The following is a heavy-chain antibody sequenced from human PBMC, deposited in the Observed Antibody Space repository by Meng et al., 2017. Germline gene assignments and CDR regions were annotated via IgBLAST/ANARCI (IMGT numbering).Heavy chain of an antibody. J-gene: IGHJ5*02. D-gene: IGHD2/OR15-2a*01. Sequence: VVPVEAWGGLVDAGVSLRLSCAASGITFSDYYITWIRQAPGKWLEWVSSISTTGSSIYYADSVKGRFSISRDNAENSLYLQINSLRVEDTAVYYCARDHGFLNWFDPWGQGTLVTVSS. CDR1: GITFSDYY. CDR2: ISTTGSSI. V-gene: IGHV3-11*04. CDR3: ARDHGFLNWFDP.